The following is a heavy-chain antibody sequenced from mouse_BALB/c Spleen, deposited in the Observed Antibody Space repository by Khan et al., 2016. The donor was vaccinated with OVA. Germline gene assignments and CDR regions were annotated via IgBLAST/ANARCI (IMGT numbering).Heavy chain of an antibody. Sequence: QIQLVQSGAELARPGASVKLSCKASGYTFTTYWMQWVKQRPGQGLEWIGTIYPGDGDTRYTQKFKGKVTLTADKSSSTAYMQLNSLASEDSAVYYCASYRYDYFDYWGQGTTLTVSS. D-gene: IGHD2-14*01. CDR2: IYPGDGDT. CDR3: ASYRYDYFDY. J-gene: IGHJ2*01. V-gene: IGHV1-87*01. CDR1: GYTFTTYW.